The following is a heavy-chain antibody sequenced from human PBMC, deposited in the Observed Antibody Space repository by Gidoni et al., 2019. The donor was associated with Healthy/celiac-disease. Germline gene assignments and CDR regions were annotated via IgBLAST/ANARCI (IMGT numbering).Heavy chain of an antibody. Sequence: EVPLVESGGGLVQLGRSLRLSCPASGFTFAGYAMSWFRQAPGKGLAWVGVIRSKAYGGTTEYAASAKGRFTSSRDDTKSIAYLQMNSLKTEDTAVYYCTRDLPYSSGWYGDDAFDIWGQGTMVTVSS. V-gene: IGHV3-49*03. D-gene: IGHD6-19*01. CDR3: TRDLPYSSGWYGDDAFDI. J-gene: IGHJ3*02. CDR1: GFTFAGYA. CDR2: IRSKAYGGTT.